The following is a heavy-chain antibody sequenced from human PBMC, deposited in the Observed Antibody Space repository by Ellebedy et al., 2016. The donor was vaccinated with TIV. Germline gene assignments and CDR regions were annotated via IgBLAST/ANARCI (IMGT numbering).Heavy chain of an antibody. CDR1: GFTFGSYG. D-gene: IGHD4-23*01. CDR2: IWSDGTTK. CDR3: AREIIYGGYYFDY. V-gene: IGHV3-33*01. Sequence: GESLKISXAASGFTFGSYGMHWVRQAPGKGLEWVAVIWSDGTTKYYSDSVKGRFTISRDNSKNTLHLQMNSLRAEDTAVYYCAREIIYGGYYFDYWGQGTLVTVSS. J-gene: IGHJ4*02.